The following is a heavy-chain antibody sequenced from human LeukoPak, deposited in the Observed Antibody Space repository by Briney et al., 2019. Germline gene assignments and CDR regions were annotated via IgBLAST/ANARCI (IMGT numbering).Heavy chain of an antibody. D-gene: IGHD1-26*01. CDR3: AGEDTGTYRFDY. J-gene: IGHJ4*02. Sequence: GGALRLSCAASGFTSSSYGMHWVRQAPGKGLEWVAVISYDGVNKYYADSVKGRFTISRDNSKNTLYLQMNSLRAEDTAFYYSAGEDTGTYRFDYWGQGTLVTVSS. CDR2: ISYDGVNK. CDR1: GFTSSSYG. V-gene: IGHV3-30*19.